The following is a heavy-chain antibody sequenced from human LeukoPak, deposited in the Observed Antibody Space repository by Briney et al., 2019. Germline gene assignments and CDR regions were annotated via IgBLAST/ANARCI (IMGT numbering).Heavy chain of an antibody. CDR3: ARVLYGSGSYLDH. CDR2: IIPIFGTA. J-gene: IGHJ4*02. CDR1: GGTSSSYA. V-gene: IGHV1-69*13. D-gene: IGHD3-10*01. Sequence: ASVKVSCKASGGTSSSYAISWVRQAPGQGLEWMGGIIPIFGTANYAQKFQGRVTITADESTSTAYMELSSLRSEDTAVYYCARVLYGSGSYLDHWGQGTLVTVSS.